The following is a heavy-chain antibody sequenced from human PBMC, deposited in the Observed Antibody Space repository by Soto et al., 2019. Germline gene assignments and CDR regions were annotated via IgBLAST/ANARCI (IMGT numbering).Heavy chain of an antibody. CDR1: GGSVSGYY. D-gene: IGHD3-22*01. V-gene: IGHV4-59*02. CDR3: TRHAIIPKLQYGMDV. Sequence: KGSETLSLTXTVSGGSVSGYYWSWIRQSPGKGLEWLGYIFYRGTTKYSPSVKGRVTISVDTSRNQFSLNLSSVTAADTAVYYCTRHAIIPKLQYGMDVWGQGTMVTVSS. J-gene: IGHJ6*02. CDR2: IFYRGTT.